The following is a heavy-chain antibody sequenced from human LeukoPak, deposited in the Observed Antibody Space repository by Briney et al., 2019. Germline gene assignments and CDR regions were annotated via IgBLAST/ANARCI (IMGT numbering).Heavy chain of an antibody. V-gene: IGHV4-61*02. Sequence: SETLSLTCTVSGGSISSGSYYWRWIRQPAGKGLEWIVRIYTSGSTNYNPSLKSRATISVDTSKNQFSLKLSSVTAADTAVYYCARVDSSNWYDSRGYFDYWGQGTLVTVSS. CDR3: ARVDSSNWYDSRGYFDY. CDR2: IYTSGST. J-gene: IGHJ4*02. D-gene: IGHD6-13*01. CDR1: GGSISSGSYY.